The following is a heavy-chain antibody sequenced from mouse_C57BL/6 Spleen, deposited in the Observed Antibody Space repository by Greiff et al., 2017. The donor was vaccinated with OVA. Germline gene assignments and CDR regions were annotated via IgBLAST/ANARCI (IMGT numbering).Heavy chain of an antibody. CDR2: INPNNGGT. D-gene: IGHD1-1*01. CDR1: GYTFTDYN. CDR3: ARSPLDYYGSPPYYFDY. J-gene: IGHJ2*01. V-gene: IGHV1-18*01. Sequence: EVQLQESGPELVKPGASVKIPCKASGYTFTDYNMDWVKQSHGKSLEWIGDINPNNGGTIYNQKFKGKATLTVDKSSSTAYMELRSLTSEDTAVYYCARSPLDYYGSPPYYFDYWGQGTTLTVSS.